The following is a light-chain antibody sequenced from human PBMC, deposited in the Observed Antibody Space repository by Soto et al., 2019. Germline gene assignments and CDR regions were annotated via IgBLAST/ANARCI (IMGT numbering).Light chain of an antibody. V-gene: IGKV1-5*01. J-gene: IGKJ1*01. CDR3: QQYNSYPWT. CDR2: DAS. CDR1: QSISTW. Sequence: DIQMTQSPSTLSASVGDRVTVTCRASQSISTWLAWYQQKPGKAPNLLIYDASSLESGVPSRFSGGGSGTEFTLSISSLQPEDFATYYCQQYNSYPWTFGQGTKVEIK.